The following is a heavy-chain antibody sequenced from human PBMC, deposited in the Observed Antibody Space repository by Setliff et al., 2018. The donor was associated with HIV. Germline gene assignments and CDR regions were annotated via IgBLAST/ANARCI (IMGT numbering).Heavy chain of an antibody. V-gene: IGHV3-48*04. Sequence: QSGGSLRLSCAASGFTFSAYRMNWVRQAPGKGLEWVSSISSSGNTRYYADSVKGRFTISRDNAKNSLYLQMNSLRAEDTAVYYCAVHYYDSSGYDYWGQGTLVTVSS. CDR2: ISSSGNTR. CDR1: GFTFSAYR. CDR3: AVHYYDSSGYDY. D-gene: IGHD3-22*01. J-gene: IGHJ4*02.